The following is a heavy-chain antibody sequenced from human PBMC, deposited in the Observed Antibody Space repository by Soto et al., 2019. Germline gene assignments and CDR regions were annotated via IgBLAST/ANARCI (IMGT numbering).Heavy chain of an antibody. CDR2: IYYSGST. Sequence: PPETLPLTCTVSGRHISSGRYYWTGTRQHPGQGLEWIGYIYYSGSTYNNPSLKSRVTISVDTSKNQFSLKLSYVAAADTAMYYCARGSRSISWLKGPRSNRFDPWGQGTLVTVS. D-gene: IGHD6-13*01. CDR3: ARGSRSISWLKGPRSNRFDP. J-gene: IGHJ5*02. V-gene: IGHV4-31*03. CDR1: GRHISSGRYY.